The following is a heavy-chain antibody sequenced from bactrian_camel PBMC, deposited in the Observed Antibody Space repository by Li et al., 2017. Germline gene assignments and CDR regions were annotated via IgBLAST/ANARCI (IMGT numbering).Heavy chain of an antibody. D-gene: IGHD1*01. Sequence: QLVESGGGSVQAGGSLRLSCVMTEWTANSYCLGWLRQAPGKEREGVAGIDLDGSTNYVDSVKGRFTVSRDNAKRTLYLQMDNLRPEDTAMYYCAADFLPCQLRPLEYKFWGQGTQVTVS. V-gene: IGHV3S57*01. CDR2: IDLDGST. J-gene: IGHJ4*01. CDR1: EWTANSYC. CDR3: AADFLPCQLRPLEYKF.